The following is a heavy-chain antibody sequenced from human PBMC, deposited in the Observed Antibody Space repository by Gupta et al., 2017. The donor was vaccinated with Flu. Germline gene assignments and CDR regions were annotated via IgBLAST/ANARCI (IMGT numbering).Heavy chain of an antibody. CDR2: INSDGSST. J-gene: IGHJ4*02. CDR3: AGGEYSIGFDY. V-gene: IGHV3-74*01. Sequence: WVRQAPGKGLVWVSRINSDGSSTSYADSVKGRFTISRDNAKNTLFLQMDSLRAEDTAVYYCAGGEYSIGFDYWGQGTLVTGSS. D-gene: IGHD3-16*01.